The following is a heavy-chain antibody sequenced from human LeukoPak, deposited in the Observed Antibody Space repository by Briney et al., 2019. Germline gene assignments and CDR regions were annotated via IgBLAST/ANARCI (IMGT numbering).Heavy chain of an antibody. J-gene: IGHJ4*02. CDR2: ISHTEGT. Sequence: SETLSLTCGVFGVSINDYYWSWIRQSPGKGLEWIGEISHTEGTRYNPSLESRVTISVDTSRNQFSLKVNSVSAADTAVYFCARGGWSYDYWGQGTLVTVSS. CDR3: ARGGWSYDY. CDR1: GVSINDYY. D-gene: IGHD6-19*01. V-gene: IGHV4-34*01.